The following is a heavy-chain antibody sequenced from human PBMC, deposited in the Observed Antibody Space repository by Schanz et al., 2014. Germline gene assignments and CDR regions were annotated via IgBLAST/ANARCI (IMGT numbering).Heavy chain of an antibody. V-gene: IGHV1-46*01. Sequence: QVLLVQSGAEVRKPGASVKVSCKASGYTFSNYFMHWVRQAPGQGLEWMGIINPSGGSTSYAQKFQGRVTMTTDTSTTTAYMELRSLTSDDTAVYYCARDRSSHGANFRGGDAVDIWGQGTRVTVSS. CDR1: GYTFSNYF. CDR3: ARDRSSHGANFRGGDAVDI. D-gene: IGHD5-18*01. CDR2: INPSGGST. J-gene: IGHJ3*02.